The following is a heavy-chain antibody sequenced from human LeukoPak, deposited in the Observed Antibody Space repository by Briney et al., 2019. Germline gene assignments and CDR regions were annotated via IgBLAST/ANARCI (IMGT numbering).Heavy chain of an antibody. CDR2: ITPNSGGT. Sequence: ASVKVSCKASGYTFTGYNMHWVRQAPGQGLEWMGWITPNSGGTNYAQKFQGRVTMTRDTSISTAYMELSRLRSDDTAVYYCARDHCSGGSCYWPFDPWGQGTLVTVSS. V-gene: IGHV1-2*02. J-gene: IGHJ5*02. D-gene: IGHD2-15*01. CDR1: GYTFTGYN. CDR3: ARDHCSGGSCYWPFDP.